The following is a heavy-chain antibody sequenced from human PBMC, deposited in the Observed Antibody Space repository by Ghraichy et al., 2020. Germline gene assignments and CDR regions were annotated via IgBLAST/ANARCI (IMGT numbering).Heavy chain of an antibody. CDR2: ISYDGSNK. J-gene: IGHJ4*02. CDR1: GFTFSSYG. Sequence: GGSLRLSCAASGFTFSSYGMHWVRQAPGKGLEWVAVISYDGSNKYYADSVKGRFTISRDNSKNTLYLQMNSLRAEDTAVYYCAKSEDRSGSPTHYWGQGTLVTVSS. D-gene: IGHD3-10*01. V-gene: IGHV3-30*18. CDR3: AKSEDRSGSPTHY.